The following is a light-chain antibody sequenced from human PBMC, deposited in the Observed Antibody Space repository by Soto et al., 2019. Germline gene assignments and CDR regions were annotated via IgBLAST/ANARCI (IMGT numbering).Light chain of an antibody. V-gene: IGLV2-14*01. CDR3: TSYTSSSTVV. Sequence: QSVLTQPASVSGSPGQSLTISCTGTSSDVDDYNFVSWYQQHPGKAPKLMIYDVNNRPSGVSNRFSGSKSATTASLTISGLQAEDEADYYCTSYTSSSTVVFGGGTKLTVL. CDR1: SSDVDDYNF. CDR2: DVN. J-gene: IGLJ2*01.